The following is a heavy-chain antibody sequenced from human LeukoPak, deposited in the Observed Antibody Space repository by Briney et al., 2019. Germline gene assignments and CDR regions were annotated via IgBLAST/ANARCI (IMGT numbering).Heavy chain of an antibody. J-gene: IGHJ4*02. CDR1: GYTLTHYG. D-gene: IGHD3-16*01. CDR3: ARGIRSPLFDY. CDR2: INTCNGDT. Sequence: GASVKVSCKASGYTLTHYGITWVRQAPGQGLAWMGWINTCNGDTKCAQKLQGRVTMTTDTSTSTAFMELRSLRSDDSAVYYCARGIRSPLFDYWGLGTLVTVSP. V-gene: IGHV1-18*01.